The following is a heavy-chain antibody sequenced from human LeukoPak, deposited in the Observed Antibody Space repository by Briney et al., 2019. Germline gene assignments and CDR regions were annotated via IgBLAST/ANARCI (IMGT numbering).Heavy chain of an antibody. V-gene: IGHV4-38-2*02. CDR3: ARHRRSAYGSASPDY. J-gene: IGHJ4*02. CDR1: GYSISSGYY. Sequence: SETLSLTCTVSGYSISSGYYWGWIRQPPGKGLEWIGTIYHSGSTYYNPSLKGRLTMSVDTSENQFSLKLRSVTAADTAVYYCARHRRSAYGSASPDYWGQGTLVTVSS. CDR2: IYHSGST. D-gene: IGHD3-10*01.